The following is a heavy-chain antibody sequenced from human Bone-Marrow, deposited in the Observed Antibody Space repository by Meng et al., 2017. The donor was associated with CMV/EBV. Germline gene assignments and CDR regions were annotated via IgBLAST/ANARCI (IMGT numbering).Heavy chain of an antibody. Sequence: SETLSLTCAVYGGSFSGYYWNWIRQPPGKGLEWIGEINHSGSTNYNPSLKRRVTVSVDTSKNQFFLRVSSVTAADTAVYYCARAQRITIFGVIPTSNYNWFDPWGQGTLVNVSS. V-gene: IGHV4-34*01. J-gene: IGHJ5*01. CDR2: INHSGST. D-gene: IGHD3-3*01. CDR3: ARAQRITIFGVIPTSNYNWFDP. CDR1: GGSFSGYY.